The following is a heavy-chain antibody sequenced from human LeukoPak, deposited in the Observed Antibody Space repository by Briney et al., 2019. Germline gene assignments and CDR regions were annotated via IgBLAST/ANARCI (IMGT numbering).Heavy chain of an antibody. Sequence: QPGGSLRLSCAASGFTFSNYGMHWVRQAPGKGLEWVAAIWYDGSNGYYADSVKGRFTISRDNAKNTLYLQMSSLRAEDTAVYFCARAYGMDVWGQGTTVTVSS. CDR2: IWYDGSNG. J-gene: IGHJ6*02. CDR3: ARAYGMDV. CDR1: GFTFSNYG. V-gene: IGHV3-33*01.